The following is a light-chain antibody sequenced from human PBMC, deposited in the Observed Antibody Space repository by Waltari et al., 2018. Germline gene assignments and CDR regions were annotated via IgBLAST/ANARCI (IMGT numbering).Light chain of an antibody. V-gene: IGLV2-14*03. Sequence: QSDLTQPASVSGSLGQSITISCTAPFRADRDYNYIFWYQQHPGKAPKLLFFDVANRPSGTSNRFSASQSGDTASLSISGLRPEDEATYYCTSYTLLTFTWQFGGGTQLTVV. CDR3: TSYTLLTFTWQ. J-gene: IGLJ3*02. CDR1: FRADRDYNY. CDR2: DVA.